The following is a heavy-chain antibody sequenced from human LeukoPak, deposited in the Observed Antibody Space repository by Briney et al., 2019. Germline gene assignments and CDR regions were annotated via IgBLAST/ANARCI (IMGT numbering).Heavy chain of an antibody. CDR1: GYTFTGYY. J-gene: IGHJ6*02. D-gene: IGHD1-20*01. Sequence: ASVKVSCKASGYTFTGYYMHWVRQAPGQGLEWMGWINPNSGGTNYAQKFQGWVTMTRDTSISTAYMELSRLRSDDTAVYYCARKAGNDNWLNYYGMDVWGQGTTVTVSS. CDR3: ARKAGNDNWLNYYGMDV. CDR2: INPNSGGT. V-gene: IGHV1-2*04.